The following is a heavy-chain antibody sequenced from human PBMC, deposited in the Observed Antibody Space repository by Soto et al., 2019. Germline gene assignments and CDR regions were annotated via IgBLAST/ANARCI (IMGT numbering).Heavy chain of an antibody. CDR2: ISGSGGST. Sequence: PGGSLRLSCAASGFTFSSYAMSWVRQAPGKGLEWVSAISGSGGSTYYADSVKGRFTISRDNSKNTLYLQMNSLRAEDTAVYYISKDFDFLTGYSNISPPLFELDYWGQGTLVTV. CDR3: SKDFDFLTGYSNISPPLFELDY. D-gene: IGHD3-9*01. J-gene: IGHJ4*02. CDR1: GFTFSSYA. V-gene: IGHV3-23*01.